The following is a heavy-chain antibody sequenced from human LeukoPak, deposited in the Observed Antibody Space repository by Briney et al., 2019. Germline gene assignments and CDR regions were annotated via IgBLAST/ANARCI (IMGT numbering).Heavy chain of an antibody. D-gene: IGHD5-18*01. CDR1: GGSISSSSYY. Sequence: SETLSLTCTVSGGSISSSSYYWGWIRQPPGKGLEWIGSIYYSGSTYYNPSLKSRVTISVDTSKNQFSLKLSSVTAADTAVYYCARGGYIYGNDNWFGPWGQGTLVTVSS. J-gene: IGHJ5*02. CDR3: ARGGYIYGNDNWFGP. CDR2: IYYSGST. V-gene: IGHV4-39*07.